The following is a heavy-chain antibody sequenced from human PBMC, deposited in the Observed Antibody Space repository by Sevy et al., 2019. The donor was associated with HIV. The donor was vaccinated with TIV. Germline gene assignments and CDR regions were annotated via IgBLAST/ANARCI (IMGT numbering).Heavy chain of an antibody. Sequence: ASVKVSCKSSGDSFSGYTIIWVRQAPGQGLEWMGGIIPISGPAGPTNSAQNFQDRATITADISTHTAYMDLSSLRSEDTALYCCARATSCGGDCYYLQYWGQGTLVTVSS. V-gene: IGHV1-69*06. CDR2: IIPISGPAGPT. D-gene: IGHD2-21*02. CDR3: ARATSCGGDCYYLQY. CDR1: GDSFSGYT. J-gene: IGHJ1*01.